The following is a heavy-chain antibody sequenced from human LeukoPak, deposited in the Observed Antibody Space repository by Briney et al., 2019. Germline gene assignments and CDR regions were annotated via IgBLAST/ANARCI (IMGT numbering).Heavy chain of an antibody. V-gene: IGHV4-39*01. CDR3: ARFGKGAYYFDW. Sequence: SETLSLTCAVFGDSISNYGYYWGWLRQPPGKGLEWIGRIYHSGSTQYSPSLKSRVTISIDTSKNQFSLKLTSVTAADAAVYFCARFGKGAYYFDWWGQGFLVTVSS. J-gene: IGHJ4*02. CDR1: GDSISNYGYY. D-gene: IGHD3-16*01. CDR2: IYHSGST.